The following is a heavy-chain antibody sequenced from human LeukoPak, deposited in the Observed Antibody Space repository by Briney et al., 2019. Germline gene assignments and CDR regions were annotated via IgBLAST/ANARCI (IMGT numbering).Heavy chain of an antibody. D-gene: IGHD5-18*01. V-gene: IGHV4-4*07. Sequence: SETLSLTCTVSGGSLNSYYWSWIRQPAGKGLEWIGRIYSSGSTNFNPFLKSRVTISLDTSKNQLSLKLTSVPAADTAVYFCARQASGYSYGYTDSWGQGTLVTVSS. CDR1: GGSLNSYY. J-gene: IGHJ5*01. CDR2: IYSSGST. CDR3: ARQASGYSYGYTDS.